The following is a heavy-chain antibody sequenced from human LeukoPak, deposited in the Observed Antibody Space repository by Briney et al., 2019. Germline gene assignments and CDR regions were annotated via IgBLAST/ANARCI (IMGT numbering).Heavy chain of an antibody. V-gene: IGHV1-8*01. Sequence: ASVTVSCKASGYTFTSYDNNWVRQATGQGLEWMGWMNPNSGNTGYAQKFQGRVTMTRNTSISTAYMELSSLRSEDTAVYYCARVVRGITYYYYGMDVWGQGTTVTVSS. J-gene: IGHJ6*02. D-gene: IGHD3-10*01. CDR3: ARVVRGITYYYYGMDV. CDR2: MNPNSGNT. CDR1: GYTFTSYD.